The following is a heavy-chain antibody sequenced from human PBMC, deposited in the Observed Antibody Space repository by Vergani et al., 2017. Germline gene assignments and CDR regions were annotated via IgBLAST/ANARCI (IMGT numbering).Heavy chain of an antibody. Sequence: EVQLVESGGGLVKPGGSLRLSCAASGFTFSSYSMNWVRQAPGKGLEWVSSISSSSSYIYYADSVKGRFTISRDNSKNSLYLQMNSLRAEDTAVYYCARDDITYYGSGSYYKGIDPWGQGTLVTVSS. CDR1: GFTFSSYS. D-gene: IGHD3-10*01. CDR3: ARDDITYYGSGSYYKGIDP. V-gene: IGHV3-21*01. J-gene: IGHJ5*02. CDR2: ISSSSSYI.